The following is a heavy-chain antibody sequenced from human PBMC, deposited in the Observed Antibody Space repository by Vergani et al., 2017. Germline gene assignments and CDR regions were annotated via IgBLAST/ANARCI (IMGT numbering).Heavy chain of an antibody. CDR3: ARMLPHSSASGCYYSGLDV. CDR2: IFSNDDK. D-gene: IGHD3-10*01. CDR1: GFSLSNARMS. J-gene: IGHJ6*02. Sequence: QVTLKESGPVLVKPTETLTLTCTVSGFSLSNARMSVSWIRQPPGKALEWLAHIFSNDDKSYSTSLKTRLTISKDTSKSQVVLTMTNMGPVDTATYYCARMLPHSSASGCYYSGLDVWGQGTTVTVSS. V-gene: IGHV2-26*01.